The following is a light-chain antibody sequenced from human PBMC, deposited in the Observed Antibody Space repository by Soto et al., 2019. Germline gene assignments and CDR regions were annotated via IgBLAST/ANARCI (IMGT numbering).Light chain of an antibody. V-gene: IGKV3-11*01. Sequence: EIVLTQSPATLSLSPGERATLSCRASQSISSSLAWYQQKPGQAPRLLIYDTSNRATDIPARFSGSGSGTDFTLTISSLEPEDFAVYYCQQRRNWPPGAFGQGTKLEIK. J-gene: IGKJ2*01. CDR2: DTS. CDR3: QQRRNWPPGA. CDR1: QSISSS.